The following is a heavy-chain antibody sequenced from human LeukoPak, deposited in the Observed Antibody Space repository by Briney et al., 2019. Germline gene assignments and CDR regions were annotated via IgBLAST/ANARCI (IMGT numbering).Heavy chain of an antibody. Sequence: PGGSLRLSCAASGFTFKSHHMSWVRQAPGKGLEWVSVIYSGGSTYYADSVKGRFTISRDNSKNTLYLQMNSLRAEDTAVYYCARDQVGAQAFDYWGQGTLVTVSS. CDR2: IYSGGST. CDR1: GFTFKSHH. D-gene: IGHD1-26*01. CDR3: ARDQVGAQAFDY. V-gene: IGHV3-66*01. J-gene: IGHJ4*02.